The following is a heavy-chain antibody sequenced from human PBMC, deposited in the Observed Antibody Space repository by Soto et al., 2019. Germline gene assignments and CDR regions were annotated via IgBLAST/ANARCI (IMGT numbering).Heavy chain of an antibody. V-gene: IGHV1-46*01. J-gene: IGHJ6*02. Sequence: SVKVSCKASGYTFTSYYMHWVRQAPGQGLEWMGIINPSGGSTSYAQKFQGRVTMTRDTSTSTVYMELSSLRSEDTAVYYCARDLAIWFGELSLYYYGMDVWGQGTTVTVSS. CDR3: ARDLAIWFGELSLYYYGMDV. D-gene: IGHD3-10*01. CDR2: INPSGGST. CDR1: GYTFTSYY.